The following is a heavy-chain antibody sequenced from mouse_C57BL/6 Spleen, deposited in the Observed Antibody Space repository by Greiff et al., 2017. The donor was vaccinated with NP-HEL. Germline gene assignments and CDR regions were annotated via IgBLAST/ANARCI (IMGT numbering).Heavy chain of an antibody. CDR3: ARDGDGYYGGYFDV. D-gene: IGHD2-3*01. Sequence: EVHLVESEGGLVQPGSSMKLSCTASGFTFSDYYMAWVRQVPEKGLEWVANINYDGSSTYYLDSLKSRFIISRDNAKNILYLQMSSLKSEDTATYYCARDGDGYYGGYFDVWGTGTTVTVSS. J-gene: IGHJ1*03. CDR1: GFTFSDYY. CDR2: INYDGSST. V-gene: IGHV5-16*01.